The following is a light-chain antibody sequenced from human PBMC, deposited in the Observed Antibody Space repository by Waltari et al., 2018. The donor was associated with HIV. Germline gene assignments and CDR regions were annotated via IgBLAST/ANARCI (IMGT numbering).Light chain of an antibody. V-gene: IGKV3-15*01. Sequence: ETVMTQSPSALSVSPGERVTLSCRASQNISTSLAWYQQKPGQSPRLLIYDASARATGVPVRFSGSGSGTEFTLHISALQSEDLAVYFCQEYEKWPHTFGPGSKVNIK. CDR1: QNISTS. J-gene: IGKJ3*01. CDR3: QEYEKWPHT. CDR2: DAS.